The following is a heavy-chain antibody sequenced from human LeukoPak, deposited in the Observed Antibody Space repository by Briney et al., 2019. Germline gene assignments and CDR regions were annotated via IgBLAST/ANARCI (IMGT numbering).Heavy chain of an antibody. J-gene: IGHJ4*02. D-gene: IGHD6-19*01. CDR2: INPSGGST. CDR3: ARVATEQWLVHYFDY. Sequence: ASVKVSCKASGYTFTSYYMHWVRQAPGQGLEWMGIINPSGGSTSYAQKFQGRVTMTRDMSTSTVYMELSSLRSEDTAVYYCARVATEQWLVHYFDYWGQGTLVTVSS. V-gene: IGHV1-46*01. CDR1: GYTFTSYY.